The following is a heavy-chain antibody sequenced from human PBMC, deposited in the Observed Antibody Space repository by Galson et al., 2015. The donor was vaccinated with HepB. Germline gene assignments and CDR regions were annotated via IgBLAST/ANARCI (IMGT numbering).Heavy chain of an antibody. D-gene: IGHD3-10*01. V-gene: IGHV3-66*01. J-gene: IGHJ3*02. CDR1: GFNVRIND. CDR3: ATESGRGSGCGFHDPFDI. CDR2: FYSGGST. Sequence: SLRLSCAASGFNVRINDMNWVRQAPGRGLEWVSVFYSGGSTYYADSVRGRFIISRDSSKNMVYLQMNNLRAEDTAVYYCATESGRGSGCGFHDPFDIWGQGTMVTVSS.